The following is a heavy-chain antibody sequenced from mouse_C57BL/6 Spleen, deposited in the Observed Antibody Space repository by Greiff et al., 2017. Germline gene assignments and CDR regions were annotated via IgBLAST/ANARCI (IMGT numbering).Heavy chain of an antibody. Sequence: QVQLQQPGTELVKPGASVKLSCKASGYTFTSYWMHWVKQRPGQGLEWIGNINPSNGGTNYNEKFKSKATLTVDKSSSTAYMQLSSLTSEDSAVYSCARGASYYGSSYGYAMDYWGQGTSVTVSS. V-gene: IGHV1-53*01. D-gene: IGHD1-1*01. CDR3: ARGASYYGSSYGYAMDY. J-gene: IGHJ4*01. CDR1: GYTFTSYW. CDR2: INPSNGGT.